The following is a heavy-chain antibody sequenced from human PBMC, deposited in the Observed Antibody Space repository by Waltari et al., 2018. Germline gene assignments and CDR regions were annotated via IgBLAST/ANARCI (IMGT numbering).Heavy chain of an antibody. Sequence: QVQLVQSGAEVKKPGSSVKVSCKASGGTFSSYAISWVRQAPGQGLEWMGGITPSLGIANSAQKFQGRVTITADKATSTAYMELSSLRSEDTAVYYCAREKRRAFDYWGQGTLVTVSS. CDR3: AREKRRAFDY. CDR1: GGTFSSYA. V-gene: IGHV1-69*10. CDR2: ITPSLGIA. J-gene: IGHJ4*02.